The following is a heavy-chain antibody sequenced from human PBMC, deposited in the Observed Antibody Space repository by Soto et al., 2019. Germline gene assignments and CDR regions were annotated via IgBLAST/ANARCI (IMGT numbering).Heavy chain of an antibody. CDR1: GFTFSAYS. J-gene: IGHJ4*02. D-gene: IGHD3-10*01. CDR3: ARWGGGETRDLDY. Sequence: EVQLVESGGGLVQPGGSLRLSCAASGFTFSAYSMNWVRQAPGKGLEWVSDISSSSSNTYYADSVQGRFTISRDNAKNSLYLQRNILRADDTSVYHCARWGGGETRDLDYWGQGTLVTVSS. CDR2: ISSSSSNT. V-gene: IGHV3-48*01.